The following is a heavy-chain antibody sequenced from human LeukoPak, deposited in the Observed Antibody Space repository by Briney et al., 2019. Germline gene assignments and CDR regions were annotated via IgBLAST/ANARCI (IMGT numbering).Heavy chain of an antibody. Sequence: GGSLRLSCAASGFTFDDYAMHWVRQAPGKGLEWVSGISWNSGSIGYADSVKGRFTISRDNAKNSLYLQMNSLRAEDTALYYCGKDRYSGYDYGGIFDYWGQGTLVTVSS. CDR3: GKDRYSGYDYGGIFDY. D-gene: IGHD5-12*01. J-gene: IGHJ4*02. CDR1: GFTFDDYA. V-gene: IGHV3-9*01. CDR2: ISWNSGSI.